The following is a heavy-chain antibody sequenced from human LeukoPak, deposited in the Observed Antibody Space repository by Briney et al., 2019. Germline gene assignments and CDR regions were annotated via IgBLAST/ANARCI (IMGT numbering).Heavy chain of an antibody. J-gene: IGHJ6*03. CDR1: GYSFTSYW. Sequence: AGESLRISCKGSGYSFTSYWIGWVRQMPGKGLEWMGIIYPGDSHIRYSPSFQGQVTISADKSISTAYLQWSSLKASDTAMYYCARISVHYYYMDVWGKGTTVTVSS. V-gene: IGHV5-51*01. CDR2: IYPGDSHI. D-gene: IGHD5/OR15-5a*01. CDR3: ARISVHYYYMDV.